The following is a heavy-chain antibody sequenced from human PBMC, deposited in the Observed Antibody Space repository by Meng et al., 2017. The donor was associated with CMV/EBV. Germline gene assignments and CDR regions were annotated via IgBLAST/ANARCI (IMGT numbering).Heavy chain of an antibody. Sequence: GESLKISCAASGFTFSSYAMHWVRQAPGKGPEWVAVISYDGSNKYYADSVKGRFTISRDNSKNTLYLQMNSLRAEDTAVYYCARDSHRGILWFGGWFDPWGQGTLVTVSS. V-gene: IGHV3-30-3*01. CDR2: ISYDGSNK. D-gene: IGHD3-10*01. CDR1: GFTFSSYA. CDR3: ARDSHRGILWFGGWFDP. J-gene: IGHJ5*02.